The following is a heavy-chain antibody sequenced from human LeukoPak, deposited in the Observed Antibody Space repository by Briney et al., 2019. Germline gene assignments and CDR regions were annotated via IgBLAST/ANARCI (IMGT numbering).Heavy chain of an antibody. V-gene: IGHV1-46*01. D-gene: IGHD3-10*01. CDR1: GDTFTTDY. J-gene: IGHJ6*03. Sequence: ASVKVSCKASGDTFTTDYIHWGRQGPGQGPEWMGVSNPSGGSTTNAQKFQGRVTMTRDTSTSTVYMELSSLRSEDTAIYYCARARGSGSYYGHDYYYYHYMDVWGKGTTVTVSS. CDR3: ARARGSGSYYGHDYYYYHYMDV. CDR2: SNPSGGST.